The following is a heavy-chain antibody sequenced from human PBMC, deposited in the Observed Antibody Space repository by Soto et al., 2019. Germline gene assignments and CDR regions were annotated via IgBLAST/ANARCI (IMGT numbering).Heavy chain of an antibody. CDR1: GFTFSIYG. CDR3: ARGNSGYDSCKDY. J-gene: IGHJ4*02. Sequence: QVQLVESGGGVVQPGRSLRLSCAASGFTFSIYGMHRVRQAPGKGLEWVAIIWDDGSNKYYADSVKGRFTISRDNSKNTLYLQMNSLRVEDTAIYYCARGNSGYDSCKDYWGQGTLVTVSS. CDR2: IWDDGSNK. V-gene: IGHV3-33*01. D-gene: IGHD5-12*01.